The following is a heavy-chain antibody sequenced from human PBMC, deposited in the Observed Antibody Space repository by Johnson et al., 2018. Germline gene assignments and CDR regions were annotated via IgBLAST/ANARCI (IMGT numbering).Heavy chain of an antibody. V-gene: IGHV3-15*01. Sequence: GGTTDYAAPVKGRFFISRDDSKNTLYLQMNSLKTEDTAVYFCTTGGDVWGHGTLVTVSS. CDR3: TTGGDV. J-gene: IGHJ3*01. CDR2: GGTT.